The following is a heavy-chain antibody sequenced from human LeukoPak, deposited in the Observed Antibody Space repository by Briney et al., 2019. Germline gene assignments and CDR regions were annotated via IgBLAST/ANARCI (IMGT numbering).Heavy chain of an antibody. CDR1: GGSVSSYY. D-gene: IGHD3-10*01. CDR3: ARAPPRGSYYRGYFDY. CDR2: IYYSGST. J-gene: IGHJ4*02. Sequence: PSETLSLTCTVSGGSVSSYYWSWIRQAPGKGLEWIGYIYYSGSTTYNPSLKSRVTISVDTSKNQFSLNLSSVTAADTAVYYCARAPPRGSYYRGYFDYWGQGTLVTVSS. V-gene: IGHV4-59*02.